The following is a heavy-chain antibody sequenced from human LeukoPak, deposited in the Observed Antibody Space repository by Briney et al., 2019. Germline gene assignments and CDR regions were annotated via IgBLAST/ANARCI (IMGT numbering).Heavy chain of an antibody. CDR1: GGSILTTNW. D-gene: IGHD1-26*01. V-gene: IGHV4-4*02. Sequence: SETLSLTCAVSGGSILTTNWRSWVRQPPGKGPEWIGEVHLSGASNYNPSLKSRVSMSIDKSRNQLSLELTSVTAADTAIYYCARESGAFSPFGFWGQGTLVTVSS. CDR3: ARESGAFSPFGF. J-gene: IGHJ4*02. CDR2: VHLSGAS.